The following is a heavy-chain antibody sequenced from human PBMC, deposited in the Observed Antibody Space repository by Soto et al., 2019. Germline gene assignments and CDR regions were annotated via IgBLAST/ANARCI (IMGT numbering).Heavy chain of an antibody. J-gene: IGHJ6*02. CDR3: ARAGVDNRGNYYYGMDV. D-gene: IGHD1-26*01. CDR2: IYSGGST. V-gene: IGHV3-53*01. CDR1: GFTVSSNY. Sequence: RGSLRLSCAASGFTVSSNYMSWVRQAPGKGLEWVSVIYSGGSTYYADSVKGRFTISRDNSKNTLYLQMNSLRAEDTAVYYCARAGVDNRGNYYYGMDVWGQGTTVTVSS.